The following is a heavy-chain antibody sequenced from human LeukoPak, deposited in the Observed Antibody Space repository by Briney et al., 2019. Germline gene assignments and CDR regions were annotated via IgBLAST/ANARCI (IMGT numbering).Heavy chain of an antibody. V-gene: IGHV4-39*07. CDR2: INHSGST. CDR1: GGSISSGDYY. J-gene: IGHJ3*02. CDR3: ARAYDSSGYVAFDI. D-gene: IGHD3-22*01. Sequence: PSETLSLTCTVSGGSISSGDYYWSWIRQPPGKGLEWIGEINHSGSTNYNPSLKSRVTISVDTSKNQFSLKLSSVTAADTAVYYCARAYDSSGYVAFDIWGQGTMVTVSS.